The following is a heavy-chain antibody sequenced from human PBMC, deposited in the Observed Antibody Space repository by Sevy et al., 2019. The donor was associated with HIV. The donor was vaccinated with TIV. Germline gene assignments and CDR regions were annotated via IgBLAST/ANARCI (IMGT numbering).Heavy chain of an antibody. CDR2: IYYSGST. CDR3: AGESDLRRGNPSFDY. Sequence: SETLSLTCTVSGGSISTYYWSWIRQPPGKGLEWIGYIYYSGSTNYNPSLKSRVTISVDTSKNQFSLRLSSVTAADTAVELLAGESDLRRGNPSFDYWGQGTLVTVSS. J-gene: IGHJ4*02. CDR1: GGSISTYY. V-gene: IGHV4-59*01. D-gene: IGHD3-10*01.